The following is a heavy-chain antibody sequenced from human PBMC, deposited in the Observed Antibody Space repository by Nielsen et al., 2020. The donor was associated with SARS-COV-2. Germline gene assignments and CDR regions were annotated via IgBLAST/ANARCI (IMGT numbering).Heavy chain of an antibody. CDR1: GYTFISYD. D-gene: IGHD3-16*01. J-gene: IGHJ4*02. CDR2: MNPNSGNT. Sequence: ASVKASCKASGYTFISYDINWVRQATGQGLEWMGWMNPNSGNTGYAQKFQGRVTMTRNTSISTAYMELSSLRSEDTAVYYCARSVGISAGSYADPYSFDYWGQGTLVTVSS. CDR3: ARSVGISAGSYADPYSFDY. V-gene: IGHV1-8*01.